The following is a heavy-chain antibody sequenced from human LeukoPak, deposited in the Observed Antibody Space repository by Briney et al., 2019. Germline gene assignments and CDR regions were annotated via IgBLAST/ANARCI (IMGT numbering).Heavy chain of an antibody. CDR1: GFTFSSYW. CDR2: INSDGSST. CDR3: ARERKRYVWGSYRSKGFYYYYYMDV. J-gene: IGHJ6*03. D-gene: IGHD3-16*02. V-gene: IGHV3-74*01. Sequence: GGSLRLSCAASGFTFSSYWMHWVRQAPGKGLVWVSRINSDGSSTSYADSVKGRFTISRDNAKNTLYLQMNSLRAEDTAVYYCARERKRYVWGSYRSKGFYYYYYMDVWGKGTTVTISS.